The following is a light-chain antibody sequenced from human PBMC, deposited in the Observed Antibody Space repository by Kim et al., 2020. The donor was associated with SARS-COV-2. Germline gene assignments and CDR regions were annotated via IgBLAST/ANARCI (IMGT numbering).Light chain of an antibody. CDR2: AAS. CDR1: QSIRYY. Sequence: DIQVTQSPSSLSASVGDRVTITCRASQSIRYYLNWYQQKPGKAPKVLIYAASSLQGGVPSRFSGSGSGTDFTLTISSLQPEDSATYYCQQSYSTPYTFGQGTKLEI. J-gene: IGKJ2*01. V-gene: IGKV1-39*01. CDR3: QQSYSTPYT.